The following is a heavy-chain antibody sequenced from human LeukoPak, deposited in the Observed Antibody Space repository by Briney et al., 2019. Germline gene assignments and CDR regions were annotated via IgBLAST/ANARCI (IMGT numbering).Heavy chain of an antibody. CDR3: ARYDVGWYYFDY. D-gene: IGHD6-19*01. Sequence: SETLSLTCTVSAGSISSSTYYWGWIRQPPGKGLEWIGSMYYSGSTYYNASLRSRVTISVDKSKNQFSLKLSSVTAADTAVYYCARYDVGWYYFDYWGQGTLVTVSS. CDR2: MYYSGST. J-gene: IGHJ4*02. V-gene: IGHV4-39*07. CDR1: AGSISSSTYY.